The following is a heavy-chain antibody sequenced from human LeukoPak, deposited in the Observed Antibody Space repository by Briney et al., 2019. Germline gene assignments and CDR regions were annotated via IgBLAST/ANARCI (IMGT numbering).Heavy chain of an antibody. J-gene: IGHJ4*02. Sequence: SETLSLACAVYGGSFSGYYWGWIRQPPGKGLEWIGRIYYSGSTYYNPSLKSRVTISVDTSKNQFSLKLSSVTAADTAVYYCAGRGGVTALTSGGRGPLVTVSS. CDR2: IYYSGST. CDR1: GGSFSGYY. CDR3: AGRGGVTALTS. V-gene: IGHV4-34*01. D-gene: IGHD2-21*02.